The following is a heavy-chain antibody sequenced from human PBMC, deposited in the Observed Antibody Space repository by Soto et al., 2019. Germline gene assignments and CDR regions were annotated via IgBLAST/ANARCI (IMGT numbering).Heavy chain of an antibody. CDR1: GDSVSSNTAA. CDR3: ARDLGAFDI. CDR2: TYYRSKWYN. Sequence: QVQMQQSGPGLVKPSQTLSLTCAVFGDSVSSNTAAWTWIRQSPSRGLEWLGRTYYRSKWYNDYAVSVKSRITINPDTSRNQFSLQLNSVTPEDTAVYYCARDLGAFDIWGQGTMVTVSS. D-gene: IGHD7-27*01. J-gene: IGHJ3*02. V-gene: IGHV6-1*01.